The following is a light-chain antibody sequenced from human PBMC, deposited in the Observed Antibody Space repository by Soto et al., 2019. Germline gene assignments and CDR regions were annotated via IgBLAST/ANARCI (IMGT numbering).Light chain of an antibody. CDR3: QHYNNWLWT. J-gene: IGKJ1*01. CDR1: QNISIN. V-gene: IGKV3-15*01. CDR2: GAS. Sequence: EIEMTQSPVMLSVSPGDGATLSCRASQNISINLAWYQQKPGQAPRLLVFGASTRATGVPARFSGRGSGTEFTLSISSLQSEDFAVYYCQHYNNWLWTFGQGPNV.